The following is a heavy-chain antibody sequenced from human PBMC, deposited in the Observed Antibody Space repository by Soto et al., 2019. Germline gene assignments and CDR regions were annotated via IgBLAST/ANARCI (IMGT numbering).Heavy chain of an antibody. CDR3: AKDGGVGAYNYFDY. CDR1: GFTFDDYA. D-gene: IGHD1-26*01. Sequence: QPGGSLRLSCAASGFTFDDYAMHWVRQAPGKGLEWVSGISWNSGSIGYADSVKGRFTISRDNAKNSLYLQMNSLRAEDTALYYCAKDGGVGAYNYFDYLGQGTLVTVSS. V-gene: IGHV3-9*01. CDR2: ISWNSGSI. J-gene: IGHJ4*02.